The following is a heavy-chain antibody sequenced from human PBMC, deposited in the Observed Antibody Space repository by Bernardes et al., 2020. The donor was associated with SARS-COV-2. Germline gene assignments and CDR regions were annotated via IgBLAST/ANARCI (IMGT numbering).Heavy chain of an antibody. J-gene: IGHJ4*02. V-gene: IGHV1-24*01. CDR1: GYSLTGIY. D-gene: IGHD6-19*01. CDR3: GTGLWQWLGPRLY. CDR2: FNPEDDEM. Sequence: ASVKVSCKVSGYSLTGIYIHWVRQAPGKGLEWMGGFNPEDDEMMYAQKFQGRVAMTEDTSTDTASLELSSLGSDDTAVYYCGTGLWQWLGPRLYRGQGPLVTVSS.